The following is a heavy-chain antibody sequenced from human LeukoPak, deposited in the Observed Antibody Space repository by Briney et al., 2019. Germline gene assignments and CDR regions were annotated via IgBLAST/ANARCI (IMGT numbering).Heavy chain of an antibody. CDR2: IDKTTYPT. CDR1: EFIFSDYA. Sequence: GGSLRLSCAASEFIFSDYAMGWVRQAPGKGLEWVSTIDKTTYPTFYADSVKGRFTISRDNSKNTLYLQMNSLRTEDTAVYFCTKFEGATIPGWFNDYWGQGILVTVSS. J-gene: IGHJ4*02. D-gene: IGHD6-19*01. CDR3: TKFEGATIPGWFNDY. V-gene: IGHV3-23*05.